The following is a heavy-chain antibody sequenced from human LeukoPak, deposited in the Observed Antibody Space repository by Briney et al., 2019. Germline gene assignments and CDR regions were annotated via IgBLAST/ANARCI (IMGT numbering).Heavy chain of an antibody. CDR1: GGTFSSYA. J-gene: IGHJ4*02. CDR2: IIPILGIA. D-gene: IGHD6-13*01. Sequence: SVKVSCKASGGTFSSYAISWVRRAPGQGLEWMGRIIPILGIANYAQKFQGRVTITADKSTSTAYMELSSLRSEDTAVYYCARAPLPYSSTLTNDYWGQGTLVTVSS. V-gene: IGHV1-69*04. CDR3: ARAPLPYSSTLTNDY.